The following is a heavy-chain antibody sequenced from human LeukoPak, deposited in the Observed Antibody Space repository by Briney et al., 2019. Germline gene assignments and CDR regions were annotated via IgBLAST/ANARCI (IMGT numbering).Heavy chain of an antibody. J-gene: IGHJ4*02. CDR2: VGYDGSNK. D-gene: IGHD1-26*01. V-gene: IGHV3-30*18. CDR3: AKEYSGSQFDY. Sequence: GKSLRLSCAASGFTFSSYGMQWVRQAPGKGLEWVAVVGYDGSNKHYADSVRGRFTISRDNSKNTLYLQTNSLRAEDTAVYYCAKEYSGSQFDYWGQGTLVTVSS. CDR1: GFTFSSYG.